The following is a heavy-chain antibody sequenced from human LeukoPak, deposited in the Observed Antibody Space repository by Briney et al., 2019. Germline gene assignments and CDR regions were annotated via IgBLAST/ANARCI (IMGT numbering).Heavy chain of an antibody. CDR2: ISAYNGNT. Sequence: GASVKVSCKASGYTFTSYGISWVRQAPGQGLERMGWISAYNGNTNYAQKLQGRVTMTTDTSTSTAYMELRSLRSDDAAVFYCARRQGARSSGYYSYWFDPWGQGTLVTVSS. D-gene: IGHD3-22*01. V-gene: IGHV1-18*01. J-gene: IGHJ5*02. CDR3: ARRQGARSSGYYSYWFDP. CDR1: GYTFTSYG.